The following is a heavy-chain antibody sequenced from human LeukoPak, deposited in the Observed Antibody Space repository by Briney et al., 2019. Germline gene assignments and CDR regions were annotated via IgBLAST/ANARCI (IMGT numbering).Heavy chain of an antibody. J-gene: IGHJ3*01. V-gene: IGHV3-30*02. CDR2: ILHDGSDK. CDR1: GLTFSGYG. D-gene: IGHD6-19*01. CDR3: AKDSRAAQWLVQVDAFDV. Sequence: GGSLRLSCAACGLTFSGYGMHWVRQAPGKGLEGVAFILHDGSDKYYGDSVKGRFTISRDNSKNTLYLQVNSLRAEDVAVDYSAKDSRAAQWLVQVDAFDVWGPGTMVTVSS.